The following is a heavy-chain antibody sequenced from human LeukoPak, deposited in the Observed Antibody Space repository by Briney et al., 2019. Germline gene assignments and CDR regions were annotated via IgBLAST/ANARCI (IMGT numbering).Heavy chain of an antibody. CDR1: GGTFSSYA. J-gene: IGHJ4*02. D-gene: IGHD4-17*01. CDR3: ARGCDYGDYEHCN. Sequence: SSVKVSYKASGGTFSSYAISWVRQAPGQGLEWMGRIIPIFGTANYAQKFQGRVTITTDESTSTAYMELSSLRSEDTAVYYCARGCDYGDYEHCNWGQGTLVTVSS. CDR2: IIPIFGTA. V-gene: IGHV1-69*05.